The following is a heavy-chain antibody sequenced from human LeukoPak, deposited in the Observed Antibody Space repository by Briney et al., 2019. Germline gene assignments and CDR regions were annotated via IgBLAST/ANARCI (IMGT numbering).Heavy chain of an antibody. CDR3: AKDIRGVGTEYFQH. D-gene: IGHD3-10*01. V-gene: IGHV3-9*01. J-gene: IGHJ1*01. Sequence: GGSLRLSCAASGFTFDDYAMHWVRRAPGKGLEWVSGISWNSGSIGYADSVKGRFTISRDNAKNSLYLQMNSLRAEDTALYYCAKDIRGVGTEYFQHWGQGTLVTVSS. CDR2: ISWNSGSI. CDR1: GFTFDDYA.